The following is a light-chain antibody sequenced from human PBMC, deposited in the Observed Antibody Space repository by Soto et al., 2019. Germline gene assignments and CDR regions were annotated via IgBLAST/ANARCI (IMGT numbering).Light chain of an antibody. CDR1: QTINSW. CDR3: QQYMSYS. CDR2: HAS. Sequence: DIQMTQSPSSVSASVGDRVTITCRASQTINSWLAWYQQKPGTAPKLLIYHASTLESGVPSRFSGSGSGTEFTLTISSLQPDDFATYYCQQYMSYSFGQGTTVDIK. J-gene: IGKJ1*01. V-gene: IGKV1-5*01.